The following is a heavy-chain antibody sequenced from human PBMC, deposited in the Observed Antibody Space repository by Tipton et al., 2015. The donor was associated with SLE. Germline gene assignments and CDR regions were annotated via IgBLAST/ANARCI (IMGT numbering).Heavy chain of an antibody. J-gene: IGHJ4*02. CDR1: GFNFGVYW. CDR2: IKNDGTMT. V-gene: IGHV3-74*01. D-gene: IGHD7-27*01. Sequence: SLRLSCVASGFNFGVYWMHWVRQAPGKGLVWVSRIKNDGTMTDYADSVRGRFTVSRDNAKNTLYLQMNSLRAEDTAVYYCASALAFYALGIWGQGTLVTVSS. CDR3: ASALAFYALGI.